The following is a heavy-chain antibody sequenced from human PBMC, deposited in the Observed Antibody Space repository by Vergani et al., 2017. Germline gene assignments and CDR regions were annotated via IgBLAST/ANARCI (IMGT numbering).Heavy chain of an antibody. Sequence: QVQLVQSGAEVKKPGASVKVSCQASGYTFSSYDINWVRQATGQGLEWMGWMNLNSGNTGYAQKFQGRVTMTRNTSIGTAYMELSSLRSEDTAVYYCASAKTLAGGKNYFYYWGQGTLVTVSS. CDR2: MNLNSGNT. CDR3: ASAKTLAGGKNYFYY. D-gene: IGHD3-16*01. J-gene: IGHJ4*02. CDR1: GYTFSSYD. V-gene: IGHV1-8*01.